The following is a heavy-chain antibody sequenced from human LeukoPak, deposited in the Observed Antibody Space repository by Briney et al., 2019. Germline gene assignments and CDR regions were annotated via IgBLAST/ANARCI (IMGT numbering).Heavy chain of an antibody. Sequence: GGSLRLSCAASGFTLSSNHMSWVRQAPGKGLEWVSVIYSGGSTDYTDSVTGRFTISRDNSKNTLHLQMNSLRAEDTAVYHCARGPAGYNWGQGTLVTVSS. CDR2: IYSGGST. D-gene: IGHD1-1*01. V-gene: IGHV3-53*01. J-gene: IGHJ4*02. CDR1: GFTLSSNH. CDR3: ARGPAGYN.